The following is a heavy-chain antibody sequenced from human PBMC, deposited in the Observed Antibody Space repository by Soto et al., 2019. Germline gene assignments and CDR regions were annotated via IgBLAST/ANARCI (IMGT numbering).Heavy chain of an antibody. CDR1: GGTFNNYP. CDR3: ARGRGYSGDDHYYYFDMDV. Sequence: SVKVSCKASGGTFNNYPITWVRQAPGEGLEWMGGSIPIFGTANYAQKFQGRVTISVDESTSTAYMELSSLRSEDTAVYYCARGRGYSGDDHYYYFDMDVWGQGTTVTV. V-gene: IGHV1-69*13. CDR2: SIPIFGTA. D-gene: IGHD5-12*01. J-gene: IGHJ6*02.